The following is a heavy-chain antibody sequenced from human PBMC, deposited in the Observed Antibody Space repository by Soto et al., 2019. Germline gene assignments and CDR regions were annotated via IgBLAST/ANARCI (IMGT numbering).Heavy chain of an antibody. D-gene: IGHD3-16*01. J-gene: IGHJ4*02. CDR2: IDPSDSYT. CDR3: QEGATSPFDS. CDR1: GYSFTSYW. Sequence: GESLKISCKGSGYSFTSYWISWVRQMPGKGLEWMGRIDPSDSYTNYSPSFQGHVTISADKSISTDYLQLLSLKASDPATYYCQEGATSPFDSWGPGTRVTVSS. V-gene: IGHV5-10-1*01.